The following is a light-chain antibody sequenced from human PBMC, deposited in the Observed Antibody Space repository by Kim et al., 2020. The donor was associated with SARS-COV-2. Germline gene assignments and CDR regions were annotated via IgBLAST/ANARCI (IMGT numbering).Light chain of an antibody. J-gene: IGLJ2*01. CDR3: NSREGSANHWI. V-gene: IGLV3-19*01. CDR1: SLRSYY. Sequence: SSELTQDPAVSVALGQTVRITCQGDSLRSYYASWYQQKPGQAPVLFFYGKNNRPSGIPNRFSGSYSGNTASLTITAAQAEDKADYYFNSREGSANHWIFG. CDR2: GKN.